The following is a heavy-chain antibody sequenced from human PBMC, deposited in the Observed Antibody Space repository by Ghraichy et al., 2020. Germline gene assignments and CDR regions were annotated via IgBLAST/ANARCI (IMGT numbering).Heavy chain of an antibody. CDR2: IYSGGST. D-gene: IGHD3-10*01. J-gene: IGHJ5*02. Sequence: GGSLRLSCAASGFTVSSNYMSWVRQAPGKGLEWVSVIYSGGSTYYADSVKGRFTISRDNSKNTLYLQMNSLRAEDTAVYYCARGEDLVQGVINHWGQGTLVTVSS. V-gene: IGHV3-53*01. CDR3: ARGEDLVQGVINH. CDR1: GFTVSSNY.